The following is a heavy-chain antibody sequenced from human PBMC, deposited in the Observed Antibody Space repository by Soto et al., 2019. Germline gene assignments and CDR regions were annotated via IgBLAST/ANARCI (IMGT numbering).Heavy chain of an antibody. J-gene: IGHJ4*02. CDR1: GYTFTSYY. V-gene: IGHV1-46*01. D-gene: IGHD3-22*01. CDR2: INLSGGST. Sequence: ASVKVSCKASGYTFTSYYMHWVRQAPGQGLEWMGIINLSGGSTSYAQKFQGRVTMTRDTSTSTVYMELSSLRSEDTAVYYCARGDYYDSSGYYYAIDYWGQGTLVTVSS. CDR3: ARGDYYDSSGYYYAIDY.